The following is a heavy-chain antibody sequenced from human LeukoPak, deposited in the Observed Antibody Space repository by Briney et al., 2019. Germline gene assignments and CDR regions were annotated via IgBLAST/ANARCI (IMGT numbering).Heavy chain of an antibody. CDR1: GGSISSSSYY. Sequence: SETLSLTCTVSGGSISSSSYYWGWIRQPPGKGLEWIGSIYYSGSTYYNPSLKGRVTISVDTSKNQFYLQLTSVTAADTAVYFCARGVVTDDYYMDVWGKGITVIVSS. CDR3: ARGVVTDDYYMDV. D-gene: IGHD2-21*02. CDR2: IYYSGST. V-gene: IGHV4-39*01. J-gene: IGHJ6*03.